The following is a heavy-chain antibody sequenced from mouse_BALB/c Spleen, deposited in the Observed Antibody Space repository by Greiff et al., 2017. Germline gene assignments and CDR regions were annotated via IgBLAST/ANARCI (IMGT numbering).Heavy chain of an antibody. CDR3: ARRSTMIPNYAMDY. J-gene: IGHJ4*01. V-gene: IGHV1-67*01. D-gene: IGHD2-4*01. CDR2: ISTYYGNT. CDR1: GYTFTDYA. Sequence: VQLQQSGPELVRPGVSVKISCKGSGYTFTDYAMHWVKQSHAKSLEWIGVISTYYGNTNYNQKFKGKATMTVDKSSSTAYMELARLTSEDSAIYYCARRSTMIPNYAMDYWGQGTSVTVSS.